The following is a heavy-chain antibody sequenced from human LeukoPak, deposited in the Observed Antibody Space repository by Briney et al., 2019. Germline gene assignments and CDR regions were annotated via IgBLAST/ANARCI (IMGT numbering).Heavy chain of an antibody. V-gene: IGHV4-39*07. CDR1: GGSISSSTYY. J-gene: IGHJ4*02. Sequence: SETLSLTCTVSGGSISSSTYYWGWIRQPPGKGLEWIGSIYQSGYTYYNPSLKSRVTISVDTSKNQFSLKLSSVTAADTAVYYCARGHGSGYFDYWGQGTLVTVSS. D-gene: IGHD3-10*01. CDR3: ARGHGSGYFDY. CDR2: IYQSGYT.